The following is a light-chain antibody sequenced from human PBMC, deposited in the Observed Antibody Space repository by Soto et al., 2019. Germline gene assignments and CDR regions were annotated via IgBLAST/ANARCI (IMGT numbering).Light chain of an antibody. V-gene: IGKV3-20*01. CDR1: RSFARSN. Sequence: EIVLTQSPATLSLSPGERATLSCRASRSFARSNVAWYQHKPGQAPRLLIYAASSRATGIPDRFIGSGSGTDFTLTISRLEPDDSAVYYCHHYDSSPPYTFGQGTKLEIK. J-gene: IGKJ2*01. CDR3: HHYDSSPPYT. CDR2: AAS.